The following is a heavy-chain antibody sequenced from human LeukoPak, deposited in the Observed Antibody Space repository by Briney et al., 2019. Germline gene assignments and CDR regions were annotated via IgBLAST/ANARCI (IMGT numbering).Heavy chain of an antibody. Sequence: PGGSLRLSCAASGFTFSSYSMNWVRQAPGKGLEWVSYISGSSSTIYYADSVKGRFTISRDNAKNSLYLQMNSLRAEDTAVYYCARQRAGSTVTTSDYWGQGTLVTVSS. D-gene: IGHD4-17*01. CDR1: GFTFSSYS. CDR2: ISGSSSTI. CDR3: ARQRAGSTVTTSDY. J-gene: IGHJ4*02. V-gene: IGHV3-48*01.